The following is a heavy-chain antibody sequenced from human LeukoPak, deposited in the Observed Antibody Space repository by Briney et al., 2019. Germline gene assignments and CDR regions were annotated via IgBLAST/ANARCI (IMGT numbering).Heavy chain of an antibody. Sequence: GASVKVSCKVSGYTLTELSMHWVRQAPGKGLEWLGGFDPEDGETIYAQKFQGRVTMTEDTSTDTAYMELSSLRSEDTAVYYCAMFDIVGATNFDYWGQGTLVTVSS. CDR2: FDPEDGET. D-gene: IGHD1-26*01. V-gene: IGHV1-24*01. J-gene: IGHJ4*02. CDR1: GYTLTELS. CDR3: AMFDIVGATNFDY.